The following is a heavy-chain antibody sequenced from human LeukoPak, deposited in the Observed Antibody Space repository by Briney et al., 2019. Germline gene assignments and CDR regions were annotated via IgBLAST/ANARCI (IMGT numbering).Heavy chain of an antibody. CDR3: ARDQRYAFDY. CDR2: IRTSTEGANYA. CDR1: GFTFSSYC. Sequence: GGSLRLSCAASGFTFSSYCMNWVRQAPGKGLEWVSNIRTSTEGANYAIYADSVKGRVTFSRDDAKNTLYLHMHSLRDDDTAVYYCARDQRYAFDYWSQGILVTVSS. D-gene: IGHD3-9*01. V-gene: IGHV3-48*02. J-gene: IGHJ4*02.